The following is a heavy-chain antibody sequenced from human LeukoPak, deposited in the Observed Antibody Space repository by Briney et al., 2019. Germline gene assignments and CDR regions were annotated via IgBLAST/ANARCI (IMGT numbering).Heavy chain of an antibody. D-gene: IGHD3-16*01. CDR2: INHIETT. CDR3: ARGWPGGYSDY. J-gene: IGHJ4*02. CDR1: GGSISSSSYY. Sequence: PSETLSLTCTVSGGSISSSSYYWSWIRQSPGKGLEWIGEINHIETTKYNPSLTSRVTISVDTSKNQFSLKLSSVTAADTAAYYCARGWPGGYSDYWGQGTLVTVSS. V-gene: IGHV4-39*07.